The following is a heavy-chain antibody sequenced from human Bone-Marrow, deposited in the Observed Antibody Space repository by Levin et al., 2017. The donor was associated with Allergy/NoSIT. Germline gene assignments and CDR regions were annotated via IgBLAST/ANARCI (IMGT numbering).Heavy chain of an antibody. D-gene: IGHD3-22*01. V-gene: IGHV4-59*08. CDR1: GGSISSYY. J-gene: IGHJ4*02. CDR2: IYYSGST. CDR3: ARHSPTDYYGSSGYQKPQIDY. Sequence: SQTLSLTCTVSGGSISSYYWSWIRQPPGKGLEWIGYIYYSGSTNYTPSLKSRVTISVDTSKNQFSLKLSSVTAADTAVYYCARHSPTDYYGSSGYQKPQIDYWGQGTLVTVSS.